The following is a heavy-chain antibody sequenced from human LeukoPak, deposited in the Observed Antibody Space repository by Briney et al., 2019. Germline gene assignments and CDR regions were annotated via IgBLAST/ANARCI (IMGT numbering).Heavy chain of an antibody. D-gene: IGHD4-17*01. V-gene: IGHV3-23*01. CDR2: ISGSGGST. Sequence: GGSLRLSCAASGFTFSSYGMSWVRQAPGKGLEWVSAISGSGGSTYYADSVKGRFTISRDNAKNSLYLQMNSLRAEDTAVYYCARAPTLRDYGDYFYYMDVWGKGTTVTVSS. CDR1: GFTFSSYG. CDR3: ARAPTLRDYGDYFYYMDV. J-gene: IGHJ6*03.